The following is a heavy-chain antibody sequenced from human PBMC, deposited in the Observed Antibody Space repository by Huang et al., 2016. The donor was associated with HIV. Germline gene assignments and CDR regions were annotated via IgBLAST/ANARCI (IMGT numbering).Heavy chain of an antibody. D-gene: IGHD3-22*01. CDR1: GFSISSYW. Sequence: EVQLVESGGGLVQPGGSLRLSCAASGFSISSYWMHWVRQAPGKGMGWGVRINIDGSSTKYADSGKGRFTISRDNAKNTLYLQRNSLRAEDTAVYYCARDPRIQSWLNFFDYWGQGTLVSVSS. V-gene: IGHV3-74*03. CDR2: INIDGSST. CDR3: ARDPRIQSWLNFFDY. J-gene: IGHJ4*02.